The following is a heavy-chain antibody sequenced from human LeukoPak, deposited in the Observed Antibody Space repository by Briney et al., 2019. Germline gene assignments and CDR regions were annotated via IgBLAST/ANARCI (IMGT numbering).Heavy chain of an antibody. CDR3: ARPWSSSGNQEAFNYYYYGMDV. CDR1: GFTVSSNY. J-gene: IGHJ6*02. D-gene: IGHD6-13*01. Sequence: GGSLRLSCVASGFTVSSNYMSWVRQAPGKGLQWVSVIYSGGRTYYADSVKGRFTISRDNSKNTLYLQMNSLGAEDTAVYYCARPWSSSGNQEAFNYYYYGMDVWGQGTTVTVSS. CDR2: IYSGGRT. V-gene: IGHV3-53*01.